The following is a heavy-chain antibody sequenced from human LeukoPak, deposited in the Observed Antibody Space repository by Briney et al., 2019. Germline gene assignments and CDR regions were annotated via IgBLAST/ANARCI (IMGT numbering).Heavy chain of an antibody. J-gene: IGHJ4*02. CDR2: IHPGDSNT. CDR3: ATGRYCSGTTCYSSLDF. V-gene: IGHV5-51*01. Sequence: GESLKISCKGSGYSFTNYWIAWVRQMPGKGLEWMGIIHPGDSNTRYSPSFQGQVTISVDKSITTAYLQWSSLKASDTAVYCCATGRYCSGTTCYSSLDFWGQGTLVTVSS. D-gene: IGHD2-15*01. CDR1: GYSFTNYW.